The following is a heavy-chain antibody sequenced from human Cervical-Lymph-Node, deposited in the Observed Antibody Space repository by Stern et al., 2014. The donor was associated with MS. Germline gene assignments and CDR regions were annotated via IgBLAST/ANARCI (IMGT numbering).Heavy chain of an antibody. J-gene: IGHJ6*02. CDR1: GDTLSKFA. CDR2: IIPIFSTT. Sequence: MQLVESGAEVKKPGSSVTVSCKASGDTLSKFAISWVRQAPGQGLEWMGGIIPIFSTTHYAQTFQGRVTITADLSAGTGYLELSSLRSEDTAVYYCARDNDDHGMDVWGQGTTITVSS. CDR3: ARDNDDHGMDV. V-gene: IGHV1-69*01. D-gene: IGHD1-1*01.